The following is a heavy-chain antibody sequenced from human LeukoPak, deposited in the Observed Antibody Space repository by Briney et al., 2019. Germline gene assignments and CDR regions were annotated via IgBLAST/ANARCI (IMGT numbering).Heavy chain of an antibody. V-gene: IGHV4-59*01. Sequence: SETLSLTCTASGGSISSYYWSWIRQPPGKGLEWIGYIYYSGSTNYNPSLKSRVTISVDTSKNQFSLKLSSVTAADTAVYYCARSYSSGWYPIDSWGQGTLVTVSS. J-gene: IGHJ4*02. D-gene: IGHD6-19*01. CDR3: ARSYSSGWYPIDS. CDR2: IYYSGST. CDR1: GGSISSYY.